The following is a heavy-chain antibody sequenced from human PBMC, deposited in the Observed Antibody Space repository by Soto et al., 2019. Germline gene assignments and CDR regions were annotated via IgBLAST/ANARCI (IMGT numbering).Heavy chain of an antibody. CDR2: ISYDGSNK. V-gene: IGHV3-30-3*01. Sequence: GGSLRLSCAASGFTFSSYAMHWVRQAPGKGLEWVAVISYDGSNKYYADSVKGRFTISRDNSKNTLYLQMNSLRAEDTAVYYCARDAGEAPEYYYDSSGYQDAFDIWGQGTMVTVSS. J-gene: IGHJ3*02. D-gene: IGHD3-22*01. CDR3: ARDAGEAPEYYYDSSGYQDAFDI. CDR1: GFTFSSYA.